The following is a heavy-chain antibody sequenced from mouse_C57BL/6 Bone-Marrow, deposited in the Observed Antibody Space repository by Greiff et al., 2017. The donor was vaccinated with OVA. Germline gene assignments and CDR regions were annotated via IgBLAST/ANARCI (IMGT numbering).Heavy chain of an antibody. J-gene: IGHJ4*01. D-gene: IGHD1-1*01. CDR3: ARGNFGSSFYAMDY. V-gene: IGHV14-3*01. Sequence: VQLQQSVAELVRPGASVKLSCTASGFNIKNTYMHWVQQRPEQGLAWIGRIDPANDNTKSAPKFQGKATMTADTSSNTAYLQLSSLSSEDTAVYCCARGNFGSSFYAMDYWGQGTSVTVSS. CDR2: IDPANDNT. CDR1: GFNIKNTY.